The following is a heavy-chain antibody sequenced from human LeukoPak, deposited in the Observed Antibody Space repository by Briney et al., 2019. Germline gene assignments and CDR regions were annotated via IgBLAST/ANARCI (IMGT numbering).Heavy chain of an antibody. V-gene: IGHV3-30-3*01. D-gene: IGHD5-18*01. CDR2: ISYDGNNK. CDR1: GFTFSSYA. J-gene: IGHJ6*03. CDR3: ARDGDSNNGDTAMLNVYYYFYMDV. Sequence: PGGSLRLSCAASGFTFSSYAMHWVRQAPGKGLEWVAVISYDGNNKYYADSVKGRFTISRDNSKSTLYLQMNSLRAEDTAVYYCARDGDSNNGDTAMLNVYYYFYMDVWGKGTTVTVSS.